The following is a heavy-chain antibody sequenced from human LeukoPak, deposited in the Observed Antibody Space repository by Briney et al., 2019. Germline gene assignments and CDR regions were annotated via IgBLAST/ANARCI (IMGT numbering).Heavy chain of an antibody. V-gene: IGHV1-2*02. CDR1: GYTFTGYY. D-gene: IGHD3-22*01. CDR3: ARDRWTYFYDSSGYYPDAFDI. Sequence: ASVKVSCKASGYTFTGYYMHWVRQAPGQGLEWMGWINPNSGGTNYAQKFQGRVTMTTDTSTSTAYMELRSLRSDDTAVYYCARDRWTYFYDSSGYYPDAFDIWGQGTMVTVSS. J-gene: IGHJ3*02. CDR2: INPNSGGT.